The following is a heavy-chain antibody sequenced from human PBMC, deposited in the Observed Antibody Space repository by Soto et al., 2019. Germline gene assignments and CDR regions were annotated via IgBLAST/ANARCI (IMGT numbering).Heavy chain of an antibody. Sequence: EVQLVESGGGLVKPGGSLRLSCAASGFTFSSYSMNWVRQAPGKGLEWVSSISSSSSYIYYADSVKGRFTISRDNAKNSLYLQMNSLRAEDTAVYYCARALMGGEGDWYFDLWGRGTLVTVSS. V-gene: IGHV3-21*01. J-gene: IGHJ2*01. CDR2: ISSSSSYI. CDR1: GFTFSSYS. D-gene: IGHD3-16*01. CDR3: ARALMGGEGDWYFDL.